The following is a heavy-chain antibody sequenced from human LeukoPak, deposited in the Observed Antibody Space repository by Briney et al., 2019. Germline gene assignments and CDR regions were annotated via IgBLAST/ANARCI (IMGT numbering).Heavy chain of an antibody. CDR3: ARDDGSGRYFDY. J-gene: IGHJ4*02. D-gene: IGHD3-10*01. CDR1: GFTFSSYA. CDR2: ISGSGGST. V-gene: IGHV3-23*01. Sequence: GGSLRLSCAASGFTFSSYAMSWVRQAPGKGLEWVSAISGSGGSTYYADSVKGRFTISRDNSKNTLYLQMNSLRAEDTAVYYCARDDGSGRYFDYWGQGTLVTVSS.